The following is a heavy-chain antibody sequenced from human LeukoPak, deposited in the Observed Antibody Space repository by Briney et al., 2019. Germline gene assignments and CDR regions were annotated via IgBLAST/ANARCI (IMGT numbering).Heavy chain of an antibody. CDR3: ARDPSQALRYSSSSDGY. CDR1: GGTFITYG. V-gene: IGHV1-69*04. J-gene: IGHJ4*02. CDR2: IIPILGIA. Sequence: SVRVSCKASGGTFITYGMSWVRQAPGQGLEWMGRIIPILGIANYAQKFQGGVTITADKSTSTAYMELSSLRSEDTAVYYCARDPSQALRYSSSSDGYWGQGTLVTVSS. D-gene: IGHD6-6*01.